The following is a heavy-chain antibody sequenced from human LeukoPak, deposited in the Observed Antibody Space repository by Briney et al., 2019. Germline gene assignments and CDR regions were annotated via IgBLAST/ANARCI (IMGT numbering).Heavy chain of an antibody. CDR2: ISWNSGSI. D-gene: IGHD3-3*01. V-gene: IGHV3-9*01. Sequence: PGRSLRLSCAASGFTFDDYAMHWVRQAPGKGLEWVSGISWNSGSIGYADSVKGRFTISRDNAKNSLYLQMNSLRAEDTAVYYCGYDFWSGYYTGILNESDWGQGTLVTVSS. J-gene: IGHJ4*02. CDR3: GYDFWSGYYTGILNESD. CDR1: GFTFDDYA.